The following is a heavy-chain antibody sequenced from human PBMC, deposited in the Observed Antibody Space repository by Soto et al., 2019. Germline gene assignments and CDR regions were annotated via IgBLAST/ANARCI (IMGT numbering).Heavy chain of an antibody. CDR2: IYYSGST. D-gene: IGHD2-2*01. CDR3: ARLNYRYCSSTSCHDYNWFDP. V-gene: IGHV4-59*01. CDR1: GGSISSYY. J-gene: IGHJ5*02. Sequence: QVQLQESGPGLVKPSETLSLTCTVSGGSISSYYWSWIRQPPGKGLEWIGYIYYSGSTNYNPSLKSRVTISVDTSKNQFSLKLSSVTAADTAVYYCARLNYRYCSSTSCHDYNWFDPWGQGTLVTVSS.